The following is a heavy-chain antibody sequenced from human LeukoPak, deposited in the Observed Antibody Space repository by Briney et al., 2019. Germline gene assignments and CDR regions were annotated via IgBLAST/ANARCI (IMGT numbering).Heavy chain of an antibody. CDR2: KYYSGDT. CDR1: GGPINSSDHY. D-gene: IGHD3-3*01. V-gene: IGHV4-39*01. Sequence: SETLSLTCTVSGGPINSSDHYWAWIRQPPGKGLEWIGSKYYSGDTYYSPSLKSRVTISVDTSRNKFALKLNSVTAADTAVYFCARHRLEGDTFDIWGQGTKVTVSS. J-gene: IGHJ3*02. CDR3: ARHRLEGDTFDI.